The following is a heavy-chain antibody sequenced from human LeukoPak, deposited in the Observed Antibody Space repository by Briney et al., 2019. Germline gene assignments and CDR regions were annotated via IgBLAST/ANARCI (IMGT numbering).Heavy chain of an antibody. V-gene: IGHV3-23*01. J-gene: IGHJ4*02. Sequence: GGSQRLSCAASGFTFSSYAMNWVRQAPGKGLEWVSGISGSGGSTYYADSVKGRFTISRDNSKNTLYLQMNSLRAEDTAVYYCAKDRGSYFSNFDYWGQGTLVTVSS. D-gene: IGHD1-26*01. CDR2: ISGSGGST. CDR3: AKDRGSYFSNFDY. CDR1: GFTFSSYA.